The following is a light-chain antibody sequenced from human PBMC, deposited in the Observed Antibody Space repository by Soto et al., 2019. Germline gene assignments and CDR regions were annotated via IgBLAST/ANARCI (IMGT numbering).Light chain of an antibody. CDR2: GAS. CDR1: QSVSSSH. J-gene: IGKJ1*01. V-gene: IGKV3-20*01. CDR3: QRYNNWWT. Sequence: EIVLTQSPGTLSLSPGERATLSCRASQSVSSSHLAWYQQKPGQAPRLLIYGASTRPTGIPDRFSGSGSGTDFTLTISRLEPEDLAVYYCQRYNNWWTFGQGTKVDIK.